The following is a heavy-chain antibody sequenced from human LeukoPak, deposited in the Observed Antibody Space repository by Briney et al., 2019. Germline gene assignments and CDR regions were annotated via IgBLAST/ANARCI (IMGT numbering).Heavy chain of an antibody. J-gene: IGHJ4*02. CDR2: IRYDGSNK. Sequence: PGGSLRLSCAASGFTFSSYGMHWVRRAPGKGLEWVAFIRYDGSNKYYADSVKGRFTISRDNSKNTLYLQMNSLRAEDTAVYYCAKGPDYYGSGSLVDYWGQGTLVTVSS. V-gene: IGHV3-30*02. CDR1: GFTFSSYG. CDR3: AKGPDYYGSGSLVDY. D-gene: IGHD3-10*01.